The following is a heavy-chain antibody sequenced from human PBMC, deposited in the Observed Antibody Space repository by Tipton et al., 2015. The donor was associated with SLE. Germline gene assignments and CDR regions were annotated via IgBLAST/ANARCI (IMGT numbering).Heavy chain of an antibody. D-gene: IGHD3-22*01. CDR2: IYFSGST. V-gene: IGHV4-59*11. J-gene: IGHJ3*02. Sequence: GLVKPSQTLSLTCSVSGGSLSGHYWSWIRQTPGMRLEWIGYIYFSGSTNYNPSFSGRVTISLDRSTDQVSLHLDAVTAADTAVYYCARESRYYESTSYSDAFDIWGRGTTVVVSS. CDR1: GGSLSGHY. CDR3: ARESRYYESTSYSDAFDI.